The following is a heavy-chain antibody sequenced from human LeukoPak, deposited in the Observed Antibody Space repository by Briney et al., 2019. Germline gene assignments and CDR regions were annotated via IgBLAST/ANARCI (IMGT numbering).Heavy chain of an antibody. J-gene: IGHJ3*02. CDR2: ISGNGDST. Sequence: GGSLRLSCAASGFTFRSFAMNWVRQAPGKGLEWVSFISGNGDSTYYTDSMKGRFTVSRDNSKTTLYLQMSSLRIEDTAVYYCAKDGGPGRGAFDIWGQGTMVTASS. V-gene: IGHV3-23*01. CDR3: AKDGGPGRGAFDI. CDR1: GFTFRSFA. D-gene: IGHD1-26*01.